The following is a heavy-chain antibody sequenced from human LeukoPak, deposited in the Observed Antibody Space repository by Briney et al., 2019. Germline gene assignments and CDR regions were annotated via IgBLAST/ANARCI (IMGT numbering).Heavy chain of an antibody. CDR3: ARLMARGVKANWFDP. CDR1: GGSISSYY. Sequence: SETLSLTCTVSGGSISSYYWSWIRQPPGKGLEWIGYIYYSGSTNYNPSLKSRVTISVDTSKNQFSLKLSSVTAADTAVYYCARLMARGVKANWFDPWGQGTLVTVSS. D-gene: IGHD3-10*01. CDR2: IYYSGST. V-gene: IGHV4-59*08. J-gene: IGHJ5*02.